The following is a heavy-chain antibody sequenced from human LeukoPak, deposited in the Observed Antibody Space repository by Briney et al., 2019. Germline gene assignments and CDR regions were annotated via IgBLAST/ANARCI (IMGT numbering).Heavy chain of an antibody. CDR3: AKAGYSSSSQKTFYY. J-gene: IGHJ4*02. V-gene: IGHV3-23*01. CDR1: GFTFSSYA. Sequence: PGGSLRLSCAASGFTFSSYAMNWVRQAPGKGLEWVSGVSGSGAETYYGDSVKGRFTISRDTSKNTLYLQMNSLRAEDTAVYYCAKAGYSSSSQKTFYYWGQGTLVTVSS. CDR2: VSGSGAET. D-gene: IGHD6-13*01.